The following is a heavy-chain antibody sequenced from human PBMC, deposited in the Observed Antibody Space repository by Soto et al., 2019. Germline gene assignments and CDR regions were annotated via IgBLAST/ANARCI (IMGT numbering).Heavy chain of an antibody. V-gene: IGHV3-53*01. CDR3: ARPNYYDSSGYGMDV. Sequence: PXVSLLLSCAASGFTVSSNYMSWVRQAPGKGLEWVSVIYSGGSTYYADSVKGRFTISRDNSKNTLYLQMNSLRAEDTAVYYCARPNYYDSSGYGMDVWGQGTTVTVSS. CDR2: IYSGGST. CDR1: GFTVSSNY. J-gene: IGHJ6*02. D-gene: IGHD3-22*01.